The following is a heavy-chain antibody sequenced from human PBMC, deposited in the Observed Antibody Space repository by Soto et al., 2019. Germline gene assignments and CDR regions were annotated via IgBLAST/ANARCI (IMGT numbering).Heavy chain of an antibody. CDR1: GGSISSYY. V-gene: IGHV4-59*01. CDR3: ARWYDWFDP. J-gene: IGHJ5*02. Sequence: QVQLQESGPGLVKPSETLSLSCTVSGGSISSYYWSWIRQPPGKGLEWIGYIYYSGSTNYNPSLRGRVTISVDTSKNPFPLKLRSVTAADTAVYYCARWYDWFDPWGQGTLVTVSS. D-gene: IGHD2-15*01. CDR2: IYYSGST.